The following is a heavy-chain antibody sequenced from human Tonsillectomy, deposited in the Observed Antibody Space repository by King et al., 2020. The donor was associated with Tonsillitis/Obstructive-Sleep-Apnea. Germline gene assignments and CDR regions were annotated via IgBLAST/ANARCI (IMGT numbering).Heavy chain of an antibody. CDR2: INHSGST. Sequence: VQLQQWGAGLLKPSETLSLTCAVYGGSFSGYYWSWIRQPPGKGLEWIGEINHSGSTNYNPSLKSRVTISVDTSKNQFSLKLSSVTAADTAVYYCATRQDIVVVPAATNNWFDPWGQGTLVTVSS. D-gene: IGHD2-2*01. CDR3: ATRQDIVVVPAATNNWFDP. CDR1: GGSFSGYY. J-gene: IGHJ5*02. V-gene: IGHV4-34*01.